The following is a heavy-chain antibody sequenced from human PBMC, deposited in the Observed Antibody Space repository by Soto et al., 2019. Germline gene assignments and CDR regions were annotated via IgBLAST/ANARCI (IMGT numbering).Heavy chain of an antibody. V-gene: IGHV4-31*03. CDR3: ARFIPGTGSDY. J-gene: IGHJ4*02. CDR1: GGSISSGGYY. D-gene: IGHD1-20*01. Sequence: QVQLQESGPGLVKPSQTLSLTCTVSGGSISSGGYYWSWIRQHPGKGLEWIGYISYSGSTGYNPSLTSRVTISVDTSKNQFSLKLSSVTAADTAVYYCARFIPGTGSDYWGQGALVTVSS. CDR2: ISYSGST.